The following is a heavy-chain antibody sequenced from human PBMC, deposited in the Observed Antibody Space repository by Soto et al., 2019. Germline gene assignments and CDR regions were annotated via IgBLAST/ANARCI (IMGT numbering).Heavy chain of an antibody. Sequence: QVKLVQSGDEVKKPGASVKVSCKASGYIFVNYGIAWVRQAPGQGLEWMGWISPYTGNTHSATKVQGRLTMTTDTPTGTAYMALGSLTADDTAVYYCVMVDNYVTPTPQDVWGQGATVTVSS. D-gene: IGHD3-16*01. CDR2: ISPYTGNT. CDR3: VMVDNYVTPTPQDV. J-gene: IGHJ6*02. CDR1: GYIFVNYG. V-gene: IGHV1-18*01.